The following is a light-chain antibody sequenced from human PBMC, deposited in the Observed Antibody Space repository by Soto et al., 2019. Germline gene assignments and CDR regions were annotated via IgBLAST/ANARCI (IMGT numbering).Light chain of an antibody. CDR3: QQYSSDST. CDR2: RAS. J-gene: IGKJ1*01. CDR1: QSINNW. V-gene: IGKV1-5*03. Sequence: DIRMTQSPSTLSASVGDRVTITCRASQSINNWLAWYQQKPGKAPKLLIYRASSLENGVPSRFSGRGSGIAFIFTITSLQPDDFATYYCQQYSSDSTFGPGTKVEIK.